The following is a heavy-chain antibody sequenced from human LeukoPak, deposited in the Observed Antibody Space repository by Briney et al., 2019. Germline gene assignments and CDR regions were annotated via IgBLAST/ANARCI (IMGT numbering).Heavy chain of an antibody. V-gene: IGHV1-2*02. CDR1: GYTFTDYF. Sequence: ASVKVSCKASGYTFTDYFMHWVRQAPGQGLEWMGGFNPNSGGTNYAQKFQGRVTMTRDTSISTAYMELSRLRSDDTAVYYCARDGLSRGGYDYKGYYFDYWGQGTLVTVSS. D-gene: IGHD5-12*01. CDR3: ARDGLSRGGYDYKGYYFDY. J-gene: IGHJ4*02. CDR2: FNPNSGGT.